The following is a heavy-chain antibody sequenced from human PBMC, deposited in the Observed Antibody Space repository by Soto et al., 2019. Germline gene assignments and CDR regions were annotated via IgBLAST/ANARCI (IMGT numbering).Heavy chain of an antibody. V-gene: IGHV3-15*01. D-gene: IGHD1-26*01. CDR2: IKSKTDGGTT. CDR1: GFTFSNAW. J-gene: IGHJ5*02. Sequence: GGSLRLSCAASGFTFSNAWMSWVRQAPGKGLEWVGRIKSKTDGGTTDYAAPVKGRFTISRDDSKNTLYLQMNSLKTEDTAVYYCTTGPGGSPLGNWFDPWGQGTLVTVSS. CDR3: TTGPGGSPLGNWFDP.